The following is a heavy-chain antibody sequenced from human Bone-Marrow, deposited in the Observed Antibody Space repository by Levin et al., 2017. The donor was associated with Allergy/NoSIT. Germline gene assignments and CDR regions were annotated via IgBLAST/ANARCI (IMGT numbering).Heavy chain of an antibody. CDR1: GGSISSYY. CDR3: ARLRADMGCGGDCYAGAFDI. CDR2: IYYSGST. Sequence: SCTVSGGSISSYYWSWIRQPPGKGLEWIGYIYYSGSTNYNPSLKSRVTISVDTSKNQFSLKLSSVTAADTAVYYCARLRADMGCGGDCYAGAFDIWGQGTMVTVSS. V-gene: IGHV4-59*08. J-gene: IGHJ3*02. D-gene: IGHD2-21*02.